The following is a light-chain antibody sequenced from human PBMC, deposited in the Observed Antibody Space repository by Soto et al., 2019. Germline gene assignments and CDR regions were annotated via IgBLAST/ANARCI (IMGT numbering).Light chain of an antibody. CDR1: QSVRSSY. Sequence: DNVLTQSPGTLSLSPGERATLSCRASQSVRSSYLAWYQQKPGQAPRLLIYGASSRATGIPDRFSGSGYGTDFTLTISRREPEDFAVYYCHQYDSSPLTLGGGNKVELK. V-gene: IGKV3-20*01. CDR3: HQYDSSPLT. CDR2: GAS. J-gene: IGKJ4*01.